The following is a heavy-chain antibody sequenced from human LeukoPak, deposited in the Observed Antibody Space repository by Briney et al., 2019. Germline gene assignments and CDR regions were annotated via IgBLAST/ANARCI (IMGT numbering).Heavy chain of an antibody. V-gene: IGHV3-30*02. Sequence: GGSLRLSCAASGFTFSSYGMHWVRQAPGKGLEWVSFIRYDGSNKYYADSVKGRFTISRDNSKNTLYLQMNSLRAEDTAVYYCARGDSSGSDYWGQGTLVTVSS. CDR1: GFTFSSYG. J-gene: IGHJ4*02. D-gene: IGHD6-19*01. CDR3: ARGDSSGSDY. CDR2: IRYDGSNK.